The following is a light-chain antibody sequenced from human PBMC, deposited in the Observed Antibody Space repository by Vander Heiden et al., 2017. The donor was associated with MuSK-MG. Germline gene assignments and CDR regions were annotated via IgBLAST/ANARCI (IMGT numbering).Light chain of an antibody. CDR1: SSNLGGNY. V-gene: IGLV1-47*01. CDR2: RID. J-gene: IGLJ2*01. CDR3: ASWDDSMSGPV. Sequence: QSVLTQPPSPSAPPGQGVTLSCSGSSSNLGGNYVYWFQQFPGMAPKLLINRIDQRPSGVPDRFSGSKSGTSASLAISGLRSEDEADYYCASWDDSMSGPVFGGGTKVTVL.